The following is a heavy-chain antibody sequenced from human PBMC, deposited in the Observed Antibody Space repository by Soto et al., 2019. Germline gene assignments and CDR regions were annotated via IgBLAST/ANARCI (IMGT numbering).Heavy chain of an antibody. CDR1: GFTFSSYA. CDR3: VRDRSLDY. V-gene: IGHV3-30-3*01. CDR2: ISYDGSNK. Sequence: QVQLVESGGGVVQPGRSLRLSCAASGFTFSSYAMHWVRQAPGKGLEWVAVISYDGSNKYYADSVKGRFTISRDNYNNTLYLQMNSLRAEDTAVYYCVRDRSLDYWGQGTLVTVSS. J-gene: IGHJ4*02.